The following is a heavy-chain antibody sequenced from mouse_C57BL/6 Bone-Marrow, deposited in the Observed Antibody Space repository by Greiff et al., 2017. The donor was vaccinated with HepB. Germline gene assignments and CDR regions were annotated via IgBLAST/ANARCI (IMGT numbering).Heavy chain of an antibody. J-gene: IGHJ3*01. D-gene: IGHD2-4*01. CDR1: GFTFSDYY. V-gene: IGHV5-12*01. CDR3: ARHGYYDYDEKFAY. CDR2: ISNGGGST. Sequence: EVNVVESGGGLVQPGGSLKLSCAASGFTFSDYYMYWVRQTPEKRLEWVAYISNGGGSTYYPDTVKGRFTISRDNAKNTLYLQMSRLKSEDTAMYYCARHGYYDYDEKFAYWGQGTLVTVSA.